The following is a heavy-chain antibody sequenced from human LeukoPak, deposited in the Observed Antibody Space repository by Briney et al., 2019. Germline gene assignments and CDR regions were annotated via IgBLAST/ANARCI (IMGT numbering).Heavy chain of an antibody. CDR1: GDSVSSNSAA. CDR2: TYYRSKWYN. Sequence: SQTLSLTCAISGDSVSSNSAAWNWIRQSPSRGLEWLGRTYYRSKWYNDYAVSVKSRITINPDTSKNQFSLQLNSVTPEDTAAYYCARAGGAVGAIKRRRYAFDIWGQGTMVSVSS. D-gene: IGHD1-26*01. J-gene: IGHJ3*02. V-gene: IGHV6-1*01. CDR3: ARAGGAVGAIKRRRYAFDI.